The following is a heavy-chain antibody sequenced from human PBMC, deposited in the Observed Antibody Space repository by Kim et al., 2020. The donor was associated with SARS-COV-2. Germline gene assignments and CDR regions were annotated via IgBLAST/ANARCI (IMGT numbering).Heavy chain of an antibody. D-gene: IGHD3-10*01. CDR2: ISSSGSTI. CDR3: ASNWAYGSGKDHTGYYYYGMDV. CDR1: GFTFSDYY. J-gene: IGHJ6*02. V-gene: IGHV3-11*04. Sequence: GGSLRLSCAASGFTFSDYYMSWIRQAPGKGLEWVSYISSSGSTIYYADSVKGRFTISRDNAKNSLYLQMNSLRAEDTAVYYCASNWAYGSGKDHTGYYYYGMDVWGQGTTVTVSS.